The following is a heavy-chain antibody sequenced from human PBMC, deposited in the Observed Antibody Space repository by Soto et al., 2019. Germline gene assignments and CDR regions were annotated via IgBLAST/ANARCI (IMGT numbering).Heavy chain of an antibody. CDR1: GGSISSYY. CDR3: AREGYSSSWYAGGAFDI. V-gene: IGHV4-59*01. J-gene: IGHJ3*02. Sequence: QVQLQESGPGLVKPSETLSLTCTVSGGSISSYYWSWIRQPPGKGLEWIGYIYYSGSTNYNPSLKXRXTXSLXTSKNQFSLKLSSVTAADTAVYYCAREGYSSSWYAGGAFDIWGQGTMVTVSS. D-gene: IGHD6-13*01. CDR2: IYYSGST.